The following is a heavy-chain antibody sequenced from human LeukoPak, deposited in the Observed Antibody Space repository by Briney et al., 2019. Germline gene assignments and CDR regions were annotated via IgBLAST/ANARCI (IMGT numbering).Heavy chain of an antibody. CDR1: GFTFSSYE. CDR2: ISSSGSTI. CDR3: ARSGEPDIVVVPAAPNWGSFDY. V-gene: IGHV3-48*03. Sequence: GGSLRLSCAASGFTFSSYEMNWVRQAPGKGLEWVSYISSSGSTIYYADSVKGRFTISRDNAKNSLYPQMNSLRAEDTAVYYCARSGEPDIVVVPAAPNWGSFDYWGQGTLVTVSS. J-gene: IGHJ4*02. D-gene: IGHD2-2*01.